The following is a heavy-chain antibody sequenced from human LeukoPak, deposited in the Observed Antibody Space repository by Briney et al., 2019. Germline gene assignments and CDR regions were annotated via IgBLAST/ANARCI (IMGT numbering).Heavy chain of an antibody. D-gene: IGHD4-17*01. J-gene: IGHJ1*01. CDR3: ARGSHDYGDPGAEYFQH. CDR1: GGSMSNYY. CDR2: IYYRGST. Sequence: SETLSLTCTVSGGSMSNYYWSWIRQPPGKGLDWIGYIYYRGSTNYNPSLKSRVTISVDTSKNQFSLKLSSVTAADTAVYYCARGSHDYGDPGAEYFQHWGQGTLVTVSS. V-gene: IGHV4-59*08.